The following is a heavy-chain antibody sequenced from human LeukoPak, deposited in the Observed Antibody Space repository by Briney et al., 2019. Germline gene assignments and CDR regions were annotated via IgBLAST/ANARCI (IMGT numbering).Heavy chain of an antibody. V-gene: IGHV3-23*01. CDR3: ARHYDFWRMGYFDY. CDR1: GFTFSSYA. CDR2: ISGSGGST. J-gene: IGHJ4*02. Sequence: GGSLRLSCAASGFTFSSYAMSWVRQAPGKGLEWVSAISGSGGSTYYADSVKGRFTISRDNSKNTLYLQMNSLRAEDTAVYYCARHYDFWRMGYFDYWGQGTLVTVSS. D-gene: IGHD3-3*01.